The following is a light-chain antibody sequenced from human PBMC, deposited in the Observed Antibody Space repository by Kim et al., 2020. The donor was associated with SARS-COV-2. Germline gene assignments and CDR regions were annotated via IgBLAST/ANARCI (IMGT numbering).Light chain of an antibody. CDR1: QPVDIW. J-gene: IGKJ1*01. CDR3: QQYNLHST. Sequence: ASIGDTVIISCQASQPVDIWVAWYQQKPGQVPRLLIHQSAVLQRGVPSRFNGTGSGTDFTLTIDNLQSRDFATYYCQQYNLHSTFGQRTKVDIK. CDR2: QSA. V-gene: IGKV1-5*01.